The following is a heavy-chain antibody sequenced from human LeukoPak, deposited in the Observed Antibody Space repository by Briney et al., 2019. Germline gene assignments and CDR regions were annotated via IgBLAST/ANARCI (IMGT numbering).Heavy chain of an antibody. CDR3: ARVPAALHCSGGSCYSY. V-gene: IGHV3-74*01. CDR2: INSDGSST. CDR1: GFTFSSYW. Sequence: PGGSLRLSCAASGFTFSSYWMHWVRQAPGKGLVWVSRINSDGSSTSYADSVKGRFTISRDNAKNTLYLQMNSPRAEDTAVYYCARVPAALHCSGGSCYSYWGQGTLVTVSS. J-gene: IGHJ4*01. D-gene: IGHD2-15*01.